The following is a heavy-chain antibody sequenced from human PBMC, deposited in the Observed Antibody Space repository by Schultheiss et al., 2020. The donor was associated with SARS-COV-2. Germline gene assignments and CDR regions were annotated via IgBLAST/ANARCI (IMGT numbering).Heavy chain of an antibody. V-gene: IGHV3-30*02. CDR3: AKDRHYYYDSSGHDY. D-gene: IGHD3-22*01. CDR1: GFTFSGYG. J-gene: IGHJ4*02. Sequence: GGSLRLSCVASGFTFSGYGMHWVRQAPGKGLEWVAVIWYDGSNKYYADSVKGRFTISRDNSKNTLYLQMNSLRAEDTAVYYCAKDRHYYYDSSGHDYWGQGTLVTVSS. CDR2: IWYDGSNK.